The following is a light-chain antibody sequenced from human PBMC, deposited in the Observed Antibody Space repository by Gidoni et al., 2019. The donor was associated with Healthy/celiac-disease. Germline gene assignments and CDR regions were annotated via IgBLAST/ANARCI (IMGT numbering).Light chain of an antibody. V-gene: IGKV3-20*01. CDR2: GAY. J-gene: IGKJ1*01. CDR3: QQYGSSPRT. CDR1: QSVSSRD. Sequence: ELVLTQSPGTLSLSPGERATLSCRASQSVSSRDLAWYQQKPGQAPRLLIYGAYSRATGIPERCSGSGSGTDFTLTSSRLEPEDVAVYYCQQYGSSPRTFXQXTKVEIK.